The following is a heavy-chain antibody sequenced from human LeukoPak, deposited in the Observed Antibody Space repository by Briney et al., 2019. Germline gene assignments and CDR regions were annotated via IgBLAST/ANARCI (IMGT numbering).Heavy chain of an antibody. Sequence: ASVKVSCKASGYTFTSYGISWVRQAPGQGLEWMGWISAYSGNTNYAQKLQGRVTMTTDTSTSTAYMELRSLRSDDTAVYYCARVALAAAGPTDYDWFDPWGQGTLVTVSS. V-gene: IGHV1-18*01. CDR1: GYTFTSYG. CDR3: ARVALAAAGPTDYDWFDP. D-gene: IGHD6-13*01. J-gene: IGHJ5*02. CDR2: ISAYSGNT.